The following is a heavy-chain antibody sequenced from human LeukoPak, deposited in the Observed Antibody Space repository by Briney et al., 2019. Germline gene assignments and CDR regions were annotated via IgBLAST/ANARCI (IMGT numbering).Heavy chain of an antibody. CDR3: ARDSYGTGVHYYYYYYMDV. Sequence: SLRLSCAASGFTFSSYAMHGVSQAPGKGLEWVAVISYDGSNKYYADSVKGRFTISRDNSKNTLYLQMNSLRAEDTAVYYCARDSYGTGVHYYYYYYMDVWGKGTTVTVSS. D-gene: IGHD5-18*01. CDR1: GFTFSSYA. V-gene: IGHV3-30*04. J-gene: IGHJ6*03. CDR2: ISYDGSNK.